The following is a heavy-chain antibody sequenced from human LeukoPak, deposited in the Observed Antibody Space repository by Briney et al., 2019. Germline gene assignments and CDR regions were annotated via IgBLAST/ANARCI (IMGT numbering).Heavy chain of an antibody. CDR1: GYTFTGYY. D-gene: IGHD3-10*01. Sequence: ASVKVSCKASGYTFTGYYMHWVRQAPGQGLEWMGWINPNSGDTDYAQKFQGRVTMTRDTSISTAYMELSRLRYDDTAVYYCARGNFYDNKGYSPELRYWGQGTLVTVSS. J-gene: IGHJ4*02. CDR2: INPNSGDT. CDR3: ARGNFYDNKGYSPELRY. V-gene: IGHV1-2*02.